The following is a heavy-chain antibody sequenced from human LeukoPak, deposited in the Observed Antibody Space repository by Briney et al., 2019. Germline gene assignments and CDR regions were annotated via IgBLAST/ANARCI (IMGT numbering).Heavy chain of an antibody. CDR2: IYYSGST. CDR1: GGSISSSSYY. J-gene: IGHJ6*03. Sequence: SETLSLTCTVSGGSISSSSYYWGWIRQPPGKGLEWIGSIYYSGSTYYNPSLKSRVTISVDTSKNQFSLKLSSVTAADTAVYYCARGPNLRWYSYYYYMDVWGQGTLVTVSS. CDR3: ARGPNLRWYSYYYYMDV. V-gene: IGHV4-39*07. D-gene: IGHD4-23*01.